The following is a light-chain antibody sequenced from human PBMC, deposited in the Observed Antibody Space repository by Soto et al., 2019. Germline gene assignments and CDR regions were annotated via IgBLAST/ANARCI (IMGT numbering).Light chain of an antibody. V-gene: IGKV3-15*01. CDR3: QQRHNWPPT. CDR2: GAS. J-gene: IGKJ4*01. CDR1: QSVSSN. Sequence: IEQTQPPATLSVAPGERATLSSRARQSVSSNLAWYQQKPGQAPRLLIYGASTRATGIPARFSGSGSGTDFTLTISSLQSEDFAVYSCQQRHNWPPTFGGGTKVDNK.